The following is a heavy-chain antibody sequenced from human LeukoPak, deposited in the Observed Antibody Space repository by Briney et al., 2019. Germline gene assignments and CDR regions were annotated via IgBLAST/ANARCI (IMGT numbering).Heavy chain of an antibody. J-gene: IGHJ4*02. CDR2: IKKDGSQK. D-gene: IGHD3-3*01. Sequence: PGGSLRLSCAASGFTFSSFWMSWVRQAPGKGLEWVANIKKDGSQKYYVDSVEGRFTISRDNAKNSLYLQMDSLRLDDTAVYYCTRVFGGYDVSDYWGQGTLVTVSS. CDR1: GFTFSSFW. V-gene: IGHV3-7*03. CDR3: TRVFGGYDVSDY.